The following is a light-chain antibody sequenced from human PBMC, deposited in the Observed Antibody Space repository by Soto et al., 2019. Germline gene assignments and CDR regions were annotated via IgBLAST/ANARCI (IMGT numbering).Light chain of an antibody. J-gene: IGKJ2*01. CDR2: WAS. CDR3: QQYDSNPYT. CDR1: QSVLYSSNNKNY. Sequence: DIVMTQSPDSLAVSLGERATINCKSSQSVLYSSNNKNYLAWYQQKPGQPPKLLIYWASTRESGVPDRFSGSGSGTDFTLTISSLQAEDVAVYYCQQYDSNPYTFGQGPKLEIK. V-gene: IGKV4-1*01.